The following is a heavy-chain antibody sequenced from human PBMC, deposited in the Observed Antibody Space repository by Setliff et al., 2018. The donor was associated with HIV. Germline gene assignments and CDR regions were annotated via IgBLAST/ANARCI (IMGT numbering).Heavy chain of an antibody. Sequence: QSGPTLVNPTASVKVSCKTSGYQFTDYFIHWVRQAPGQGLEWIGRINPGSGATNYPQKFQGRVTITRDSSITTVYMDLTSLGSDDTAVYYCARDVAEMIVPLDDSWGQGTLVTVSS. CDR1: GYQFTDYF. J-gene: IGHJ4*02. V-gene: IGHV1-2*06. CDR2: INPGSGAT. D-gene: IGHD3-22*01. CDR3: ARDVAEMIVPLDDS.